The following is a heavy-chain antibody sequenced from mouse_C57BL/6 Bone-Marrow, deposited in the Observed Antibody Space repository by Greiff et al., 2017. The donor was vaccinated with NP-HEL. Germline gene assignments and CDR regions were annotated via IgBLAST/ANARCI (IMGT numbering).Heavy chain of an antibody. Sequence: QVQLQQSGAELARPGASVKLSCKASGYTFTSYGISWVKQRTGQGLEWIGEIYPRSGNTYYNEKFKGKATLTADKSSSTAYMELRSLTSDDSAVYFCGAGSSYEWFAYWGQGTLVTVSA. D-gene: IGHD1-1*01. CDR1: GYTFTSYG. CDR2: IYPRSGNT. V-gene: IGHV1-81*01. J-gene: IGHJ3*01. CDR3: GAGSSYEWFAY.